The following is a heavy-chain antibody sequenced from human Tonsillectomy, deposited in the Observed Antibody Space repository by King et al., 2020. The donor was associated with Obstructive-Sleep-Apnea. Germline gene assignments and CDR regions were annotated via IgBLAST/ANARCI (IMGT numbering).Heavy chain of an antibody. CDR1: GGSINRYY. V-gene: IGHV4-59*01. Sequence: VQLQESGPGLVKPSETLSLTCSVSGGSINRYYWSWIRQPPGKGLEWIGFIYHSGTSNYNPSLKSRVTISVDTSKNQFSLRLTSVSAADTAVYYCARGLERLPLLGFDYWGQGPLVIVSS. CDR3: ARGLERLPLLGFDY. CDR2: IYHSGTS. J-gene: IGHJ4*02. D-gene: IGHD6-19*01.